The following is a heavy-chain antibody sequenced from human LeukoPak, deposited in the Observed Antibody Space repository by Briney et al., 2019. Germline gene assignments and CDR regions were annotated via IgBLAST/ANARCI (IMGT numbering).Heavy chain of an antibody. CDR1: EFTFSNYA. CDR2: IGVTGAAT. CDR3: AKRPGDRGRYFDC. V-gene: IGHV3-23*01. D-gene: IGHD3-10*01. Sequence: PGGSLRLSCAASEFTFSNYAMSWVRQAPGKGLEWVSGIGVTGAATTYAASVKGRFTISRDNSKNTLYLQMNSLRAEDTAVYYCAKRPGDRGRYFDCWGQGTLVTVSS. J-gene: IGHJ4*02.